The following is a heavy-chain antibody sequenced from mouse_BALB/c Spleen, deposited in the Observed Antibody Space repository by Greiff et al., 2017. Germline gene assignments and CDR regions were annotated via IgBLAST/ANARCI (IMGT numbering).Heavy chain of an antibody. D-gene: IGHD1-1*01. CDR2: IYPGDGDT. CDR1: GYTFTSYW. V-gene: IGHV1-87*01. Sequence: VQLQQSGAELARPGASVKLSCKASGYTFTSYWMQWVKQRPGQGLEWIGAIYPGDGDTRYTQKFKGKATLTADKSSSTAYMQLSSLASEDSAVYYCASGLRPFAYWGQGTLVTVSA. J-gene: IGHJ3*01. CDR3: ASGLRPFAY.